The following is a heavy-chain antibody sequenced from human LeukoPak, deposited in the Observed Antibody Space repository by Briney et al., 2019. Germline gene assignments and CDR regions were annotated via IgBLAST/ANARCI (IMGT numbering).Heavy chain of an antibody. V-gene: IGHV4-34*01. CDR1: GGSFSGYY. CDR2: INHSGST. CDR3: AREAYCGGDCYHNWFDP. J-gene: IGHJ5*02. Sequence: PSETLSLTCAVYGGSFSGYYWSWIRQPPGKGLEWIGEINHSGSTNYNPSLKSRVTISVDTSKNQFSLKLSSVTAADTAVYYCAREAYCGGDCYHNWFDPWGQGTLVTVSS. D-gene: IGHD2-21*02.